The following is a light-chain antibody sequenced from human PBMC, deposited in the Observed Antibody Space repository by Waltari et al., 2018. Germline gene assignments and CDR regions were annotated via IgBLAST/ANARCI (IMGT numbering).Light chain of an antibody. V-gene: IGLV2-11*01. Sequence: QSALTQPRSVSGSPGQSVTITCAGTSNDFGVYNYVSWYQHHPGKAPKLMIYNVNKRPSGVPDRFSGSKSGNTASLTISGLQAEDEADYYCCSYTGTYILVFGGGTKLTVL. J-gene: IGLJ3*02. CDR2: NVN. CDR3: CSYTGTYILV. CDR1: SNDFGVYNY.